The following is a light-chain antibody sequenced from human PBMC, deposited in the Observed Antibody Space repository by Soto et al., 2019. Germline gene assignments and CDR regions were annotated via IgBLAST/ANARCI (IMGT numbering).Light chain of an antibody. CDR1: SSDVGGYNY. CDR2: DVS. CDR3: ISYTSSSPYV. V-gene: IGLV2-14*03. Sequence: QSALTQPASVSGSPGQSITISWTGTSSDVGGYNYVSWYQHHPGKAPKLIIFDVSNRPSGISNRFSGSKSGNTASLTISGLQAEDEADYYCISYTSSSPYVFGTGTKVTDL. J-gene: IGLJ1*01.